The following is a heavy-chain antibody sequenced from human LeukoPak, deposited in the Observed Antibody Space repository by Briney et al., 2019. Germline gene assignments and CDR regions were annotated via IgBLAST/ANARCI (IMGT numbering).Heavy chain of an antibody. Sequence: SVKVYCKASGGTFSSYAISWVRQAPGQGLEWMGGIIPIFGTANYAQKFQGRVTITADKSTSTAYMELSSLRSEDTAVYYCARGELGYSSSWTSSAFDIWGQGTMVTVSS. CDR2: IIPIFGTA. V-gene: IGHV1-69*06. CDR3: ARGELGYSSSWTSSAFDI. CDR1: GGTFSSYA. D-gene: IGHD6-13*01. J-gene: IGHJ3*02.